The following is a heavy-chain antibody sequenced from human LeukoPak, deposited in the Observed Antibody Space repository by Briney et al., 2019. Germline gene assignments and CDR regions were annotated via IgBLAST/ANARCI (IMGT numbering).Heavy chain of an antibody. Sequence: ASVKVSCKASGYTFTSYGISWVRQAPGQGLEWMGWISAYNGNTNYAQKLQGRVTMTTDTSTSTAYMELRSLRSDDTAVYYCARIGAYYYGSGSYYSYYYYYMDVWGKGTTVTISS. CDR2: ISAYNGNT. CDR3: ARIGAYYYGSGSYYSYYYYYMDV. D-gene: IGHD3-10*01. CDR1: GYTFTSYG. V-gene: IGHV1-18*01. J-gene: IGHJ6*03.